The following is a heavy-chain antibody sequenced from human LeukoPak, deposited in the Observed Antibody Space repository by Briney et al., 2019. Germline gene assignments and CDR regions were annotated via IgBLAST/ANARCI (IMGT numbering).Heavy chain of an antibody. D-gene: IGHD1-26*01. J-gene: IGHJ4*02. V-gene: IGHV3-7*01. CDR1: GFTFSSYW. CDR3: ARVVPYSGSHWGLDY. Sequence: PGGSLRLSCAASGFTFSSYWMSWVRQAPGKGLEWVANIKQDESEKYYVDSVKGRFTISRDNAKNSLYLQMNSLRAADTAVYYCARVVPYSGSHWGLDYWGQGTLVTVSS. CDR2: IKQDESEK.